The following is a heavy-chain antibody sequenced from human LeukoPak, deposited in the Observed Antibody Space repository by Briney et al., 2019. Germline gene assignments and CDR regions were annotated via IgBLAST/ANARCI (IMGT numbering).Heavy chain of an antibody. D-gene: IGHD3-22*01. CDR3: ASIDSSGYYGDY. J-gene: IGHJ4*02. CDR2: ISAYNGNT. Sequence: GASVKVSCKASGYTFTSYGISWVRQAPGQGLEWVGWISAYNGNTNYAQKLQGRVTMTTDTSTSTAYMELRSLRSDDTAVYYCASIDSSGYYGDYWGQGTLVTVSS. V-gene: IGHV1-18*01. CDR1: GYTFTSYG.